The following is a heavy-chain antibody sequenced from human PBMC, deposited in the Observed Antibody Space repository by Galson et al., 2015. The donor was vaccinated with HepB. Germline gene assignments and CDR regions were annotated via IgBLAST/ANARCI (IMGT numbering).Heavy chain of an antibody. D-gene: IGHD6-19*01. J-gene: IGHJ4*02. CDR3: AKASYSSGWYGEDFDY. CDR1: GFTFSSYA. V-gene: IGHV3-23*01. CDR2: ISGSGGST. Sequence: SLRLSCAASGFTFSSYAMSWVRQAPGKGLEWVSAISGSGGSTYYADSVKGRFTISRDNSKNTLYLQMNSLRAEDTAVYYCAKASYSSGWYGEDFDYWGQGTLVTVSS.